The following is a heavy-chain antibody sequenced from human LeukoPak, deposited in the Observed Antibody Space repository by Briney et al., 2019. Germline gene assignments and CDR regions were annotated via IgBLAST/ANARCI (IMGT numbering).Heavy chain of an antibody. Sequence: GGSLRLSCAASGFTFSDYYMSWIRQAPGKGLEWVSYISSSSYTNYADSVKGRFTISRDNAKNSLYLQMNSLRAEDTAVYYCARAPHYSNYGPYYYGMDVWGQGTTVTVSS. CDR1: GFTFSDYY. J-gene: IGHJ6*02. V-gene: IGHV3-11*06. CDR3: ARAPHYSNYGPYYYGMDV. CDR2: ISSSSYT. D-gene: IGHD4-11*01.